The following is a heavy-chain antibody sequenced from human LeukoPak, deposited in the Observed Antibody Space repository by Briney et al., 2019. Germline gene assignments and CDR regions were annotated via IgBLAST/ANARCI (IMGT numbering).Heavy chain of an antibody. Sequence: PGGSLRLSCAASGFDFSTYTMNWVRQAPGKGLEWVSSISSSSSSYIYYADSVKGRFTISRDNAKNSMYQQMNSLRAEDTAVYYCTRDPGRCTSTSCYPDYWGQGTLVTVSS. V-gene: IGHV3-21*01. CDR2: ISSSSSSYI. D-gene: IGHD2-2*01. J-gene: IGHJ4*02. CDR3: TRDPGRCTSTSCYPDY. CDR1: GFDFSTYT.